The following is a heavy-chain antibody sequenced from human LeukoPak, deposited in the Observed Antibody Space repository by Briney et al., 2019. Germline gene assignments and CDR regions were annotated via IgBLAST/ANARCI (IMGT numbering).Heavy chain of an antibody. Sequence: PSETLSLTCTVSGGSISSGGYYWSWIRQPPGKGLEWIGYIYHSGSTYYNPSLKSRVTISVDTSKNQFSLKLSSVTAADTAVYYCARAWSGYDVHFDYWGQGTLVTVSS. V-gene: IGHV4-30-2*01. J-gene: IGHJ4*02. CDR1: GGSISSGGYY. D-gene: IGHD5-12*01. CDR3: ARAWSGYDVHFDY. CDR2: IYHSGST.